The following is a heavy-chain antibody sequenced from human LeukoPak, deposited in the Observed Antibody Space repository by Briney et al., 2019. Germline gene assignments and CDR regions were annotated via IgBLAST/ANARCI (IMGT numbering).Heavy chain of an antibody. V-gene: IGHV3-9*01. Sequence: PGRSLRLSCAASGFTFDDYAMHWVRQAPGKGLEWVSGISWNSGSIGYADSVKGRFTISRDNAKNSLYLQMNSLRAEDTALYYCAKATVTTLIGGMDVWGQGTTVTVPS. D-gene: IGHD4-17*01. CDR3: AKATVTTLIGGMDV. J-gene: IGHJ6*02. CDR1: GFTFDDYA. CDR2: ISWNSGSI.